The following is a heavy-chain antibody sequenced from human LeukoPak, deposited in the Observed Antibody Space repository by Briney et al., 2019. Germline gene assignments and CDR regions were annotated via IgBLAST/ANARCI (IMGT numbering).Heavy chain of an antibody. CDR2: IFYTGTT. Sequence: SETLSLTCSVSGASISSKYWSWIRQSPGKGLEWIGYIFYTGTTNYNPSLKSRVTISVDTSKNQFSLKLNSVTAADTAIYYCARESLPTSSPSDIWGQGTRVTVSS. CDR3: ARESLPTSSPSDI. CDR1: GASISSKY. J-gene: IGHJ3*02. D-gene: IGHD3-16*02. V-gene: IGHV4-59*01.